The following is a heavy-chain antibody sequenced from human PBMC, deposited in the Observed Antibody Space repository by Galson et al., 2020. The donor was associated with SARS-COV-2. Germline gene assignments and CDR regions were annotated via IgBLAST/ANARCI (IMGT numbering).Heavy chain of an antibody. Sequence: GGSLRLSSAASGFTFSSYAMSWVRQAPGKGLEWVSAISGSGGSTYYADSVKGRFTISRDNSKNTLYLQMNSLRAEDTAVYYCAKGRLWHPLPFDYWGQGTLVTVSS. CDR3: AKGRLWHPLPFDY. D-gene: IGHD5-18*01. J-gene: IGHJ4*02. CDR1: GFTFSSYA. V-gene: IGHV3-23*01. CDR2: ISGSGGST.